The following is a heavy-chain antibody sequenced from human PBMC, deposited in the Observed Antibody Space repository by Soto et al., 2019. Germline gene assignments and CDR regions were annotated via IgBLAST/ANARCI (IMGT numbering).Heavy chain of an antibody. CDR3: ARGAPLLWFGEPRAIFDY. J-gene: IGHJ4*02. Sequence: GGSLRLSCAASGFTFSSYEMNWVRQAPGKGLEWVSYISSSGSTIYYADSVKGRFTISRDNAKNSLYLQMNSLRAEDTAVYYSARGAPLLWFGEPRAIFDYWGQGTLVTVSS. CDR1: GFTFSSYE. V-gene: IGHV3-48*03. D-gene: IGHD3-10*01. CDR2: ISSSGSTI.